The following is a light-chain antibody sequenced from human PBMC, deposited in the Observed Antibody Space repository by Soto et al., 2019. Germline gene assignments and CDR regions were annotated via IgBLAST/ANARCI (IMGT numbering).Light chain of an antibody. CDR2: GAS. V-gene: IGKV3-20*01. Sequence: EIVLTQSPGTLSLSPGERATLSCRASQSVSSSYLAWYQQKPGQAPRLLIYGASSRATGIPDRFSGSGSGTDFTLTISRLEPEDFAVYYCQHYGSSFTFGPGP. CDR3: QHYGSSFT. CDR1: QSVSSSY. J-gene: IGKJ3*01.